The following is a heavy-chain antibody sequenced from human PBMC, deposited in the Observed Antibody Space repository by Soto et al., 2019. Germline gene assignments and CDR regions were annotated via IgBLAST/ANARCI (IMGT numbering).Heavy chain of an antibody. D-gene: IGHD6-19*01. CDR3: ASREGAVPSLGDAFDI. Sequence: QVQLVQSGAEVKKPGSSVKVSCKASGGTFSSYAISWVRQAPGQGLEWMGGIIPIFGTANYAQKFQGRVTITADESTSTAYMELSSLRSEETAVYYCASREGAVPSLGDAFDIWGQGTMVTVSS. J-gene: IGHJ3*02. CDR1: GGTFSSYA. CDR2: IIPIFGTA. V-gene: IGHV1-69*01.